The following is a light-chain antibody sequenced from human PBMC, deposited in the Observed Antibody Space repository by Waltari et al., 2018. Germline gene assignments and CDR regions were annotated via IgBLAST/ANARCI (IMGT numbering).Light chain of an antibody. CDR2: WAA. Sequence: DIVMTQSPDSLAVSLGERATVNCKSSQSVLYNSNKKNYLAWYQQRPGQPPRLLIYWAAIRQSGIPGRFRGSGSATEFTLTITSLQAEDVAVYYCQQYYDVPYTFGQGTKVEI. J-gene: IGKJ2*01. V-gene: IGKV4-1*01. CDR1: QSVLYNSNKKNY. CDR3: QQYYDVPYT.